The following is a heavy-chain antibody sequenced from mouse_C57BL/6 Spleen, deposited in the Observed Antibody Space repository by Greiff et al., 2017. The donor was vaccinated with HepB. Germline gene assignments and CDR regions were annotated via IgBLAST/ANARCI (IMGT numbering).Heavy chain of an antibody. CDR2: TNPTNGRT. Sequence: VQLQQSGAELVKAGASVKMSCKASGYTFTSYWMHWVKQRLGQGLEWFAETNPTNGRTYYNEKFKSKATLTADKSSSTAYMLLSGPTFEDSAVYYCARIKKIVATYVDYWGQGTTLTVSS. CDR1: GYTFTSYW. J-gene: IGHJ2*01. CDR3: ARIKKIVATYVDY. V-gene: IGHV1S81*02. D-gene: IGHD1-1*01.